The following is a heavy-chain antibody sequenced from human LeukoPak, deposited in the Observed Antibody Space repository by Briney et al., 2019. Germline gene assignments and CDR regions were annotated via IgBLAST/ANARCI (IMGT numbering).Heavy chain of an antibody. CDR2: INAGNGNT. J-gene: IGHJ6*02. D-gene: IGHD2-2*01. Sequence: ASVKVSCKASGYTFTSYAMHWVRQAPGQRLEWMGWINAGNGNTKYSQKFQGRVTITRDTSASTAYMELSSLRSEDTAVYYCARGSAATLYYYYGMDVWGQGTTVTVSS. V-gene: IGHV1-3*01. CDR3: ARGSAATLYYYYGMDV. CDR1: GYTFTSYA.